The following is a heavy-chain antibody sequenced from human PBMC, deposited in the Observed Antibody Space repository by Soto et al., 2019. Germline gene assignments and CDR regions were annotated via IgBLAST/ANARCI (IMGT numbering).Heavy chain of an antibody. Sequence: GGSLRLSCAASGFPFSSYVMSWVRQAPGKGLEWVSGISGGGSNTFYADYVKGRLTISRDNSKNTLLLQMNSLGAEDTAVYYCAKDSNKYSSSLRGRYFDYWGQGIGVTVSS. CDR1: GFPFSSYV. D-gene: IGHD6-6*01. V-gene: IGHV3-23*01. CDR2: ISGGGSNT. CDR3: AKDSNKYSSSLRGRYFDY. J-gene: IGHJ4*02.